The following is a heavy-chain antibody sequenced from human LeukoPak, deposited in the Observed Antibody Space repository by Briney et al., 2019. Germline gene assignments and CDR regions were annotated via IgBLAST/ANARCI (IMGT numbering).Heavy chain of an antibody. V-gene: IGHV4-34*01. J-gene: IGHJ4*02. Sequence: SETLSLTCTVSGGSISSYYWSWIRQPPGKGLEWIGEINHSGSTNYNPSLKSRVTISVDTSKNQFSLKLSSVTAADTAVYYCATARYDSSGPLDYWGQGTLVTVSS. CDR1: GGSISSYY. CDR3: ATARYDSSGPLDY. CDR2: INHSGST. D-gene: IGHD3-22*01.